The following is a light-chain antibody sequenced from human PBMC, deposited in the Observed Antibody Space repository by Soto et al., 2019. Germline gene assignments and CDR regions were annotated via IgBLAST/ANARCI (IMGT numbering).Light chain of an antibody. CDR2: GAS. CDR1: QSVSNNY. CDR3: QQYSNLWT. J-gene: IGKJ1*01. Sequence: EIAMTQSPATLSLCPGERATLSCMTSQSVSNNYLAWYQQKPGQAPRLLIYGASSRATGVPDRFSGSGSGTDFTLSISRLEPEDFAVYYCQQYSNLWTFGQGTKVDIK. V-gene: IGKV3D-20*02.